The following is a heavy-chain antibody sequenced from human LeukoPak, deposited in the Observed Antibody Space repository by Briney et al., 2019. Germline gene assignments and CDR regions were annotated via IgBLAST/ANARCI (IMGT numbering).Heavy chain of an antibody. CDR2: IYYSGST. J-gene: IGHJ4*02. D-gene: IGHD5-18*01. Sequence: SETLSLTCTVSGSSISSSSYYWGCIRQPPGKGLEWIGSIYYSGSTYYNPSLESRVTISVDTSKNQFSLKLSSVTAADTAVYYCASDDRRIQPTSEWGQGTLVTVSS. V-gene: IGHV4-39*07. CDR1: GSSISSSSYY. CDR3: ASDDRRIQPTSE.